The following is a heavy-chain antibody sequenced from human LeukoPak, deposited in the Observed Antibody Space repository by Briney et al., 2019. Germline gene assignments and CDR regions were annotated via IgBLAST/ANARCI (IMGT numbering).Heavy chain of an antibody. D-gene: IGHD2-2*01. CDR2: IRYDGSNK. CDR3: AKNVVVVPAASDY. J-gene: IGHJ4*02. CDR1: GFTFSSYG. V-gene: IGHV3-30*02. Sequence: GGSLRLSCAASGFTFSSYGMHWVRQAPGKGLEWVAFIRYDGSNKYYADSVKGRFTISRDNSKNTLYLQMNSLRAEDTAVYYCAKNVVVVPAASDYWGQGTLVTVSS.